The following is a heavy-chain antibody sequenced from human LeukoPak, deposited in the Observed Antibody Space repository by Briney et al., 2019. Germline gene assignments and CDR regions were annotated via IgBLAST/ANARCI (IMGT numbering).Heavy chain of an antibody. CDR1: GFTFSSYA. J-gene: IGHJ3*02. Sequence: PGRSLRLSCAASGFTFSSYAMHWVRQAPGKGLEWVGRIKSEIDGGATDYAAPVQDRFTISRDDSQATLYLQMNSLKTEDTAVYYCTTGGSVIVAGTRAFDIWGQGTMVTVSS. CDR2: IKSEIDGGAT. D-gene: IGHD5-12*01. CDR3: TTGGSVIVAGTRAFDI. V-gene: IGHV3-15*07.